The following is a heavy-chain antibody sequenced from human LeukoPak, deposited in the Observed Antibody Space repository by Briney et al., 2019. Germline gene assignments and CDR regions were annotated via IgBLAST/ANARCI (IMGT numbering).Heavy chain of an antibody. J-gene: IGHJ4*02. CDR3: AGSELGFDY. CDR1: GFTFSSYS. D-gene: IGHD7-27*01. Sequence: GGSLRLSCAASGFTFSSYSMNWVRQAPGKGLEWVSSISSSSSYIYYADSMKGRFTISRDNAKNSLYLQMNSLRAEDTAVYYCAGSELGFDYWGQGTLVTVSS. CDR2: ISSSSSYI. V-gene: IGHV3-21*01.